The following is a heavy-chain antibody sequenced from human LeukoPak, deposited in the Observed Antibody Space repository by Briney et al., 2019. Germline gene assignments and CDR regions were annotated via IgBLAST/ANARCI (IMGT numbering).Heavy chain of an antibody. CDR2: LNPNSGNT. D-gene: IGHD5-24*01. V-gene: IGHV1-8*01. CDR3: ARDNSVRDEAWWFNP. Sequence: ASVKVSCKASGYTFTSYDINWVRQATGQGLEWMGWLNPNSGNTGYAQKFQGRVTMTRNTSINTAYMELSSLRSEDTAVYYCARDNSVRDEAWWFNPWGQGTLVTVSS. J-gene: IGHJ5*02. CDR1: GYTFTSYD.